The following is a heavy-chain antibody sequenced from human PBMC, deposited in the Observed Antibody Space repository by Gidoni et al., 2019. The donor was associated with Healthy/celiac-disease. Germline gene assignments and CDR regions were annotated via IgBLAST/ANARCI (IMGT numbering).Heavy chain of an antibody. D-gene: IGHD6-13*01. Sequence: QVQLVQAGAEVKKPGSSVKCLCKASGCPVSSSACSWVRQAPGRGLEWMGGIIPILGTANYAQKFQGRVTITADESTSKAYMELSSLRSEDTAVYYCARVVAAADSYYYYGMDVWGQGTTVTVSS. CDR1: GCPVSSSA. CDR2: IIPILGTA. V-gene: IGHV1-69*11. J-gene: IGHJ6*02. CDR3: ARVVAAADSYYYYGMDV.